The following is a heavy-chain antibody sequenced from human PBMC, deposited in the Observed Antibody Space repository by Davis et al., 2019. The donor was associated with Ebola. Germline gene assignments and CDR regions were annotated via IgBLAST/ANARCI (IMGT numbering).Heavy chain of an antibody. CDR1: GFTFSAHT. D-gene: IGHD1-26*01. CDR3: VKEGTTTIWVDSDN. Sequence: GESLNIPCSAPGFTFSAHTMHWVRQAPGKGLEYVSVISSSGKTYYADSVKGRFTISRDNSQNNVYLQMTSLRVEDTAVYYCVKEGTTTIWVDSDNWGQGTLVTVAS. V-gene: IGHV3-64D*08. CDR2: ISSSGKT. J-gene: IGHJ4*02.